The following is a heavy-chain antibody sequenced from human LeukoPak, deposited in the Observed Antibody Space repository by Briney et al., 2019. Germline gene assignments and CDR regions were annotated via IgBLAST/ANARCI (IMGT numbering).Heavy chain of an antibody. V-gene: IGHV3-74*01. CDR2: IKGDGIST. J-gene: IGHJ4*02. CDR3: VKDSGRRRGTPDN. D-gene: IGHD3-10*01. CDR1: GFDFSSNW. Sequence: PGGSLRLSCAASGFDFSSNWMHWVRHAPGQGLVWVSRIKGDGISTNYADSVKGRFTISRDNSKSTLYLQMSSLRTEDTALYYCVKDSGRRRGTPDNWGQGTLVTVSS.